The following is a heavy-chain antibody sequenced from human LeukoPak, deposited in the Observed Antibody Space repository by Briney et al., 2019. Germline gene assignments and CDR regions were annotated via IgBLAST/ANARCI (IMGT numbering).Heavy chain of an antibody. CDR3: ARDLELPSNWDAFDI. CDR2: IIPIFGTA. D-gene: IGHD7-27*01. V-gene: IGHV1-69*05. J-gene: IGHJ3*02. CDR1: GGTFSSYA. Sequence: GASVKVSCKASGGTFSSYAISWVRQAPGQGLEWMGRIIPIFGTANYAQKFQGRVTITTDESTSPAYMELSSLRSEDTAVYYCARDLELPSNWDAFDIWGQGTMVTVSS.